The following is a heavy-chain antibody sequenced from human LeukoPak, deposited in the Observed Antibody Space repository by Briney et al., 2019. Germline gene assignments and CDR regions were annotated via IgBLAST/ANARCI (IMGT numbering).Heavy chain of an antibody. Sequence: GASVNVSCKASGYTFSGYYMHWVRQAPGQGLEWMGWINPNSGGTNYAQKFQGRVTMTRDSSISTAYMELSRLRSDDTAVYYCAGASYDSSDYEYFHHWGQGTLVTVSS. D-gene: IGHD3-22*01. J-gene: IGHJ1*01. CDR3: AGASYDSSDYEYFHH. V-gene: IGHV1-2*02. CDR1: GYTFSGYY. CDR2: INPNSGGT.